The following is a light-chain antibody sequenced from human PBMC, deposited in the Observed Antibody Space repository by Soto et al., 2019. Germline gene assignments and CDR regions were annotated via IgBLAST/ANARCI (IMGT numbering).Light chain of an antibody. Sequence: EIVLTQSPGTLSLSPGERATLSCRASQSIRSSHLAWYQQKPGQAPRLLIYGASSRATGIPDRFSGSGSGTDFTLTISRLEPEDFAVYYCQQYGSSPYTFGQGTKVEIK. V-gene: IGKV3-20*01. J-gene: IGKJ2*01. CDR3: QQYGSSPYT. CDR2: GAS. CDR1: QSIRSSH.